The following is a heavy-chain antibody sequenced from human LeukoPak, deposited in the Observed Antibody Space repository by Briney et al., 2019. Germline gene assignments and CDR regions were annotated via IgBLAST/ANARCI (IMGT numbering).Heavy chain of an antibody. Sequence: GGSLRLSCAASGFTFTNDFMTWVRQAPGKGLEWVSYISSSGSTIYYADSVKGRFTISRDNAKNSLYLQMNSLRAEDTAVYYCARGEWLSFDYWGQGTLVTVSS. CDR2: ISSSGSTI. CDR1: GFTFTNDF. D-gene: IGHD3-3*01. CDR3: ARGEWLSFDY. J-gene: IGHJ4*02. V-gene: IGHV3-11*01.